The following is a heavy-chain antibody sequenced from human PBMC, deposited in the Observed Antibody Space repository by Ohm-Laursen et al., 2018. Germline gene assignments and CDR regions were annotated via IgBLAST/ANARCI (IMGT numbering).Heavy chain of an antibody. V-gene: IGHV3-30*03. CDR2: VSYDGSAK. J-gene: IGHJ6*02. CDR3: ARYCSGGSCYPNNYYYYGMDV. CDR1: GFTFSTYG. Sequence: SLRLSCAASGFTFSTYGMHWVRQAPGKGLEWVAVVSYDGSAKYYADSVKGRFTISRDNSKNTLYLQMNSLRAEDTAVYYCARYCSGGSCYPNNYYYYGMDVWGQGTTVTVSS. D-gene: IGHD2-15*01.